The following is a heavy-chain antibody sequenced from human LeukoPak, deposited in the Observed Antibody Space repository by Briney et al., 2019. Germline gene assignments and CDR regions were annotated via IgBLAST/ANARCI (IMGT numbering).Heavy chain of an antibody. J-gene: IGHJ6*02. Sequence: ASVKVSCKASVGTFSSYAISWVRQAPGQGLEWMGGIIPIFGTANYAQKFQGRVTITADESTSTAYMELSSLRSEDTAVYYCARAESYYYYGMDVWGQGTTVTVSS. CDR2: IIPIFGTA. CDR1: VGTFSSYA. CDR3: ARAESYYYYGMDV. V-gene: IGHV1-69*01.